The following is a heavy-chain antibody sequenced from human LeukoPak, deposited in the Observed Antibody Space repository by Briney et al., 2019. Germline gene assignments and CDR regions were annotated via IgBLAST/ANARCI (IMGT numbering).Heavy chain of an antibody. V-gene: IGHV4-34*01. CDR2: INHSGYT. D-gene: IGHD2-15*01. J-gene: IGHJ4*02. CDR3: SRQVVVNDY. CDR1: GESSFSNYY. Sequence: SETLSLTCAVYGESSFSNYYWSWIRQTPGGALEWIGEINHSGYTNYNPSLKSRVTLSIDTSKNQFSLRLNSVTAADTAVYYCSRQVVVNDYWGQGTLVTVSS.